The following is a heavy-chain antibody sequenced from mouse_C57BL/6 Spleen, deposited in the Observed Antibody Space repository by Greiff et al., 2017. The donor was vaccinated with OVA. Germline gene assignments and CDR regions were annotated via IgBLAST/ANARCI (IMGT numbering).Heavy chain of an antibody. CDR1: GYTFTSYW. D-gene: IGHD3-3*01. CDR2: IDPSDSET. Sequence: QVQLKQPGAELVRPGSSVKLSCKASGYTFTSYWMHWVKQRPIQGLEWIGNIDPSDSETHYNQKFKDKATLTVDKSSSTAYMQLSSLTSEDSAVYYCARLPLGGYFDYWGQGTTLTVSS. J-gene: IGHJ2*01. V-gene: IGHV1-52*01. CDR3: ARLPLGGYFDY.